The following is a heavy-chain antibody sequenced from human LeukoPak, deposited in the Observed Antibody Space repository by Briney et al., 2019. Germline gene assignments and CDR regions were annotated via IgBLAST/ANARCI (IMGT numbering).Heavy chain of an antibody. V-gene: IGHV1-2*02. Sequence: ASVKVSCKASGYTFTGYYMHWVRQAPGQGLEWMGWINPNSAGTNYAQKFQGRVTLTRDTSISTAYMELSRLRSDDTAVYYCARTHYYDSSGYRKKDYFFDYWGQRTLVTVSS. CDR1: GYTFTGYY. J-gene: IGHJ4*02. CDR2: INPNSAGT. D-gene: IGHD3-22*01. CDR3: ARTHYYDSSGYRKKDYFFDY.